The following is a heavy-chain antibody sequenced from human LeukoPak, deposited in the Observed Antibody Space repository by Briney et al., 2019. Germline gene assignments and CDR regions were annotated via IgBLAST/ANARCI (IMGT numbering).Heavy chain of an antibody. Sequence: GTSLRLSCAASGFTFISYAIHWVRQAPGKGLEWVAVISFHGTDTFYADSVKGRFTISRDNSKNTLYLQMSSLRGDDTAVYYCAELGITMIGGVWGKGTTVTISS. V-gene: IGHV3-30*04. CDR2: ISFHGTDT. CDR3: AELGITMIGGV. D-gene: IGHD3-10*02. J-gene: IGHJ6*04. CDR1: GFTFISYA.